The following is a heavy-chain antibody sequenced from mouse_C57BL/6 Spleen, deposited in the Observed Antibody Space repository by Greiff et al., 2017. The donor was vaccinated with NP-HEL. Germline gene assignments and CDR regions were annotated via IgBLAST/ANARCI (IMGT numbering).Heavy chain of an antibody. CDR3: ARQGGTGTLAY. J-gene: IGHJ3*01. D-gene: IGHD4-1*01. Sequence: EVKLVESGGDLVKPGGSLKLSCAASGFTFSSYGMSWVRQTPDKRLEWVATISSGGSYTYYPDSVKGRFTISRDNAKNTLYLQMSSLKSEDTAMYYCARQGGTGTLAYWGQGTLVTVSA. CDR1: GFTFSSYG. V-gene: IGHV5-6*01. CDR2: ISSGGSYT.